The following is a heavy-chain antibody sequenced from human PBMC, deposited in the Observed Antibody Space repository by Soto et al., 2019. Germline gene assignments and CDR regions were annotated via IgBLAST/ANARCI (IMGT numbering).Heavy chain of an antibody. CDR1: GGTFSSYA. CDR2: IIPIFGTA. J-gene: IGHJ6*02. V-gene: IGHV1-69*01. Sequence: QVQLVQSGAEVKKPGSSVKVSCKASGGTFSSYAISWVRQAPGQGLEWMGGIIPIFGTANYAQKFQGRVTITADESMSTSYMELSSLRSEDTAVYYCARVLGYCSGGSCYSPDYYYYGMDVWGQGTTVTVSS. D-gene: IGHD2-15*01. CDR3: ARVLGYCSGGSCYSPDYYYYGMDV.